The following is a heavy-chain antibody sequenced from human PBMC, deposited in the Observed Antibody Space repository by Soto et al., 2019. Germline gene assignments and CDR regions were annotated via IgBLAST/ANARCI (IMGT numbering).Heavy chain of an antibody. CDR3: AKEPYSDFWSAYYYFDY. J-gene: IGHJ4*02. CDR1: GFTFGSHA. Sequence: EVQLLESGGGLVQPGGSLRLSCAASGFTFGSHAMIWVRQAPGKGLEWVSAISGSGGSAYYADSVKGRFTISRDNSINPLYLQMNRLRAEDTALYYCAKEPYSDFWSAYYYFDYWGQGTLVTVSS. D-gene: IGHD3-3*01. V-gene: IGHV3-23*01. CDR2: ISGSGGSA.